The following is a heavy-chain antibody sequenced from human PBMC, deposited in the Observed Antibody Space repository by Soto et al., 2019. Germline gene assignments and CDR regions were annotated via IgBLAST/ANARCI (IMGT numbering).Heavy chain of an antibody. CDR3: SGGVGDAI. D-gene: IGHD1-26*01. V-gene: IGHV3-7*04. J-gene: IGHJ4*02. Sequence: EDQLVESGGGLVQPGGSLRLTCAVSGFSFRSDWMNWVRQAPGKGLEWVAHTNQDGSEKYYSDSVKGRFTIFRDNAKNSMYLQRNSLRAEDTAVYYCSGGVGDAIWGQGTLVTVSS. CDR2: TNQDGSEK. CDR1: GFSFRSDW.